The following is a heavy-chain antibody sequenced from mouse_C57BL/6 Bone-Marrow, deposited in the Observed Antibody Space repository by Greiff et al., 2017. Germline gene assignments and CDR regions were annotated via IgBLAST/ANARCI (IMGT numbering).Heavy chain of an antibody. CDR3: ARRRGFAY. J-gene: IGHJ3*01. CDR1: GFTFSSYG. Sequence: DVKLMESGGDLVKPGGSLKLSCAASGFTFSSYGMSWVRQTPDKRLEWVATISSGGSYTYYPDSVKGRFTISRDNAKNTLYLQMSSLKSEDTAMYYCARRRGFAYWGQGTLVTVSA. V-gene: IGHV5-6*02. CDR2: ISSGGSYT.